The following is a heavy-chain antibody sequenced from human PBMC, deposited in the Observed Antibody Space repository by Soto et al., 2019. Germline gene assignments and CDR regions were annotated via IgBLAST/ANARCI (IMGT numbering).Heavy chain of an antibody. CDR3: ARQFDSDSSGYFYAY. V-gene: IGHV1-69*01. J-gene: IGHJ4*02. CDR1: GGTFSRNT. D-gene: IGHD3-22*01. Sequence: QVQLVQPGAEVKKPGSSVKVSCKASGGTFSRNTFSWVRQAPGQGLEWMGGIIPIFATANYAQKFQGRLSITADESTSTIYMDLSSLRFEDTAIYYCARQFDSDSSGYFYAYWGQGTLVTVSS. CDR2: IIPIFATA.